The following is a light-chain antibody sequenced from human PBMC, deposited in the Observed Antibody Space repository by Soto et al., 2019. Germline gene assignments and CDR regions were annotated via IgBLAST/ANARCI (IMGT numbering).Light chain of an antibody. J-gene: IGKJ4*01. V-gene: IGKV1-9*01. CDR2: AAS. CDR1: QDISSH. CDR3: QQVKTYPLT. Sequence: DLQLTQSPSFLSASVGDRVTITCRASQDISSHLAWYQQKPGNAPNLLIYAASTLQSVVPSGLGGSGSGTEFTLTITSQQPEDFATYYCQQVKTYPLTFGGGTKVEIK.